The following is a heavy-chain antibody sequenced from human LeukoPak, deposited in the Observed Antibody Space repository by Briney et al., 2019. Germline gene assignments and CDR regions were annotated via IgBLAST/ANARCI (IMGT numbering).Heavy chain of an antibody. V-gene: IGHV1-2*02. CDR1: GYTFSASL. CDR2: INPNSGGT. CDR3: AREGCISSNRHVIGDDKWFDP. J-gene: IGHJ5*02. Sequence: VASVKVSCKASGYTFSASLLHWVRQAPGQPLEWMGWINPNSGGTKCAQKFQGRVTLTTDTSIGTAYMDLSRLTSDDTAVYYCAREGCISSNRHVIGDDKWFDPWGQGTLVTVSS. D-gene: IGHD2-2*01.